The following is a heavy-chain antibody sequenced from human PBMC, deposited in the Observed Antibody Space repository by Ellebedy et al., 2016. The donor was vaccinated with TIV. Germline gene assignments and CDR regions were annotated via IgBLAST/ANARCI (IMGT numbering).Heavy chain of an antibody. D-gene: IGHD2-8*01. CDR1: GRSISSSSYY. Sequence: SETLSLTXTVSGRSISSSSYYWVWLRQPPGTGLEWFGSIYYSGCTYYNPSLKSRVTISVDTTKNQFSLKLSSVTAADTAVYYCARRSTDIVLMVYGPIDYWGQGTLVTVSS. V-gene: IGHV4-39*01. J-gene: IGHJ4*02. CDR2: IYYSGCT. CDR3: ARRSTDIVLMVYGPIDY.